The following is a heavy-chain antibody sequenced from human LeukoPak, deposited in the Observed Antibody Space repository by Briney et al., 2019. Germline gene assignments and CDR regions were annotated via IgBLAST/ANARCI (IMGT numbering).Heavy chain of an antibody. CDR2: ISGSGGST. V-gene: IGHV3-23*01. CDR3: AKEVLGYCSGGSCYPFDY. Sequence: GGSLRLFCAASGFTFSSYAMSWVRQAPGKGLEWVSAISGSGGSTYYADSVKGRFTVSRDNSKNTLYLQMNSLRAEDTAVYYCAKEVLGYCSGGSCYPFDYWGQGTLVTVSS. D-gene: IGHD2-15*01. CDR1: GFTFSSYA. J-gene: IGHJ4*02.